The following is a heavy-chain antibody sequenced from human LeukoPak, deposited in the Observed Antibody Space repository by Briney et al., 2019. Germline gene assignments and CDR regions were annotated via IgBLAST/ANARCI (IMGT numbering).Heavy chain of an antibody. Sequence: PSETLSLTCTVSGGSINRSHYFWGWIRQPPGKGLEWIGSVYFSGSTYYNPSLKSRVTISVDTSKNQFSLKLCSVTAADTAVYYCARDGSWAYRSMDVWGKGTTVTVSS. D-gene: IGHD1-26*01. J-gene: IGHJ6*04. CDR3: ARDGSWAYRSMDV. CDR1: GGSINRSHYF. CDR2: VYFSGST. V-gene: IGHV4-39*07.